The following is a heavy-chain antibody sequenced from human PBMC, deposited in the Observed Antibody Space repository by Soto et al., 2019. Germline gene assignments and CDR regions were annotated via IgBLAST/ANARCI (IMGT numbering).Heavy chain of an antibody. D-gene: IGHD3-22*01. V-gene: IGHV1-2*02. J-gene: IGHJ4*02. CDR3: AKGSSGYYDTFDY. CDR2: INPNTGGT. CDR1: GYTFTGYF. Sequence: GAPVKVSCKASGYTFTGYFIHWVRDVPGHGLEYLGWINPNTGGTDYAQKFQGRGTMTRDTSISTVFMDLKRLTSADTAVYYCAKGSSGYYDTFDYWGQGTLVTVSS.